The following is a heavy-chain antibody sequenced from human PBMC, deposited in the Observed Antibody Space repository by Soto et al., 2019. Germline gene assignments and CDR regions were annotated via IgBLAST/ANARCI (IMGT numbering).Heavy chain of an antibody. Sequence: SETLSLTCTVSGGSISSGGYYWSWIRQHPGKGLEWIGYIYYSGSTYYNPSLKSRVTISVDTSKNQFSLKLSSVTAADTAVYYCARHDARGYYFDYWGQGTLVTVSP. CDR3: ARHDARGYYFDY. J-gene: IGHJ4*02. V-gene: IGHV4-31*03. CDR1: GGSISSGGYY. CDR2: IYYSGST. D-gene: IGHD3-10*01.